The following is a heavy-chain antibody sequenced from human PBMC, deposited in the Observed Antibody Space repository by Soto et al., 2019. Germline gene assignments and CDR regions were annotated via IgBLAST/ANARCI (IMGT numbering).Heavy chain of an antibody. V-gene: IGHV3-30*18. CDR2: ISYDGSNK. Sequence: QVQLVESGGGVVQPGRSLRLSCAASGFTFSSYGMHWVRQAPGKGLEWVAVISYDGSNKYYADSVKGRFTISRDNSKNPLYLQMNRLSGADTAVYYCAKVLWNYAGNYGWVESLDYGGQVTLVAVSA. CDR1: GFTFSSYG. J-gene: IGHJ4*02. CDR3: AKVLWNYAGNYGWVESLDY. D-gene: IGHD1-7*01.